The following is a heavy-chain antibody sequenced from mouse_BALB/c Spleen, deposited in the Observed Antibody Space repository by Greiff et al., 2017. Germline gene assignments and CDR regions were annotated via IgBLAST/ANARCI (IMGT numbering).Heavy chain of an antibody. D-gene: IGHD1-1*01. CDR3: ARDDYYGSSSFAY. Sequence: EVKLEESGGGLVKPGGSLKLSCAASGFTFSSYAMSWVRQSPEKRLEWVAEISSGGSYTYYPDTVTGRFTISRDNAKNTLYLEMSSLRSEDTAMYYCARDDYYGSSSFAYWGQGTLVTVSA. J-gene: IGHJ3*01. CDR1: GFTFSSYA. CDR2: ISSGGSYT. V-gene: IGHV5-9-4*01.